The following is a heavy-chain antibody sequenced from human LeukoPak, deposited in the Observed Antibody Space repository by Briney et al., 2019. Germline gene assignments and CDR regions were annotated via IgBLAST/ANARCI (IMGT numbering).Heavy chain of an antibody. J-gene: IGHJ4*02. V-gene: IGHV4-39*07. D-gene: IGHD3-22*01. Sequence: SETLSLTCTVSGGSISSSSYYWGWIRQPPGKGLEWIGSIYYSGSTYYNPSLKSRVTISVDTSKNQFSLKLSSVTAADTAVYYCARPGGSSGYHLFDYWGQGTLVTVSS. CDR2: IYYSGST. CDR1: GGSISSSSYY. CDR3: ARPGGSSGYHLFDY.